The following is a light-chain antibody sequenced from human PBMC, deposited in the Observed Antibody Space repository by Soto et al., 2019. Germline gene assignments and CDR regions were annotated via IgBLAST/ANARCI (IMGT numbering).Light chain of an antibody. CDR1: QSVLYSTNNKNY. V-gene: IGKV4-1*01. CDR2: WAA. CDR3: QQYYITPLT. J-gene: IGKJ4*01. Sequence: DIVMTQSPDSLAVSLGERATINCKSSQSVLYSTNNKNYLAWYQQKPGQPPKLLIYWAATRESGVPDRFSGSGSGEDFTLTISSLQAEDVAVYYCQQYYITPLTFGGGTKVEIK.